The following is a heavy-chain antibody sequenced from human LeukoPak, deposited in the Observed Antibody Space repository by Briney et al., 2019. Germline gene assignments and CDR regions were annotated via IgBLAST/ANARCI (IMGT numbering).Heavy chain of an antibody. CDR2: IYYSGST. D-gene: IGHD1-14*01. V-gene: IGHV4-59*08. CDR3: ARPSNLYWYFDL. CDR1: GGSISSYY. J-gene: IGHJ2*01. Sequence: SETLSLTRTVSGGSISSYYWSWIRQPPGKGLEWIGYIYYSGSTNYNPSLKSRVTISVDTSKNQFSLKLSSVTAADTAVYYCARPSNLYWYFDLWGRGTLVTVSS.